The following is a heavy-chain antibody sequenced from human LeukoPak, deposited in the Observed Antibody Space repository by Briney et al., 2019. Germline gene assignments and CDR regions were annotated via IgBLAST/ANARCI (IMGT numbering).Heavy chain of an antibody. CDR3: ARDWADRSDY. Sequence: GASVRVSCKASGYTFNSYGISWVRQAPGQGLEWMGWISAYNGNTNYAQKFQGRVTTTTDTSTSTAYMELRSLRSDDTAVYYCARDWADRSDYWGQGTLVTVSS. CDR1: GYTFNSYG. V-gene: IGHV1-18*01. CDR2: ISAYNGNT. J-gene: IGHJ4*02. D-gene: IGHD3-22*01.